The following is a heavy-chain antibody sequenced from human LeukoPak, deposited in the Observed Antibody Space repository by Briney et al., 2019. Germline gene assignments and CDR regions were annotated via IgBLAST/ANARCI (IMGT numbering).Heavy chain of an antibody. CDR3: AELGITMIGGV. Sequence: AGGSPRLSCVASGFTFSASYMTWVRQPPGKGLEWLSYISENSGDTNYADSVKGRFTISRDNAKNSLYLQMNRLRAEDTAVYYCAELGITMIGGVWGKGTTVTISS. V-gene: IGHV3-11*06. D-gene: IGHD3-10*02. CDR2: ISENSGDT. CDR1: GFTFSASY. J-gene: IGHJ6*04.